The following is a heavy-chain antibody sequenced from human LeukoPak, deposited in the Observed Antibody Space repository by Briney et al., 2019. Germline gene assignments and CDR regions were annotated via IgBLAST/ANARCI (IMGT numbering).Heavy chain of an antibody. CDR1: GFTFSSYV. Sequence: GGSLRLSCAASGFTFSSYVMSWVRQAPGKGLEWVSAISGSGGSTYYADSVKGRFTISRDNSKNTLYLQMNSLGAEDTAVYYCASPRIVVVPAAIISDYWGQGTLVTVSS. J-gene: IGHJ4*02. D-gene: IGHD2-2*02. CDR2: ISGSGGST. CDR3: ASPRIVVVPAAIISDY. V-gene: IGHV3-23*01.